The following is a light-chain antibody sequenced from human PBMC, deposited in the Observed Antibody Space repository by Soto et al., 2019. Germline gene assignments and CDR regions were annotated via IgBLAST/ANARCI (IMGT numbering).Light chain of an antibody. CDR2: LAS. V-gene: IGKV2-28*01. J-gene: IGKJ5*01. CDR1: QCLLHSHGYHY. Sequence: DTVITQSPVSVPFTPAEPASISSMYSQCLLHSHGYHYLDWYLQKPGQSPQLLIYLASNRASGVPDRFSGSGSGTDFTLKISRVEAEDVGVYYCMQVLQSPITFGQGTRLEIK. CDR3: MQVLQSPIT.